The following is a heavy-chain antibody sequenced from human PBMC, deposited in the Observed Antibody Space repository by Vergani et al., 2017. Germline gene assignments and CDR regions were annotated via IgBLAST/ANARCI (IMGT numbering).Heavy chain of an antibody. CDR2: IWYDGSNK. CDR3: ARDGSPYYDILTGVDY. D-gene: IGHD3-9*01. Sequence: QVQLVESGGGVVQPGRSLRLSCAASGFTFSSYGMHWVRQAPGKGLEWVAVIWYDGSNKYYADSVKGRFTISRDNSKNTLYLQMSSLRAEDTAVYYCARDGSPYYDILTGVDYWGQGTLVTVSS. J-gene: IGHJ4*02. V-gene: IGHV3-33*01. CDR1: GFTFSSYG.